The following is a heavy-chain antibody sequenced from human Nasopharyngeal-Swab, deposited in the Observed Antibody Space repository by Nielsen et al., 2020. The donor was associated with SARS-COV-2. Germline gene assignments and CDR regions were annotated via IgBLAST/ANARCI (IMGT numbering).Heavy chain of an antibody. CDR3: ARDMVLLPYSGSYPDAFDI. Sequence: GESLKISCAASGFTFSSYGMHWVRQAPGKGLEWVAVIWYDGSNKYYADSVKGRFTISRDNSKNTLYLQMSSLRAEDTAVYYCARDMVLLPYSGSYPDAFDIWGQGTMVTVSS. D-gene: IGHD1-26*01. CDR2: IWYDGSNK. V-gene: IGHV3-33*01. J-gene: IGHJ3*02. CDR1: GFTFSSYG.